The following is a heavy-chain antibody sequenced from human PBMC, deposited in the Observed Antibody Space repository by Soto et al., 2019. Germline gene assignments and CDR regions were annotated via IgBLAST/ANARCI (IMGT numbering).Heavy chain of an antibody. CDR2: ILPIFGTA. Sequence: QVQLVQSGAEVKKPGSSVKVSCKASGGTFSTSSINWVRQAPGQRPEWMGNILPIFGTADYAQKFQDRVTNTADKPTNTAYMELRSLFSGDTAVYYCARGHEYGGNSEAFDIWGQGTVVTVSS. V-gene: IGHV1-69*14. D-gene: IGHD4-17*01. CDR1: GGTFSTSS. CDR3: ARGHEYGGNSEAFDI. J-gene: IGHJ3*02.